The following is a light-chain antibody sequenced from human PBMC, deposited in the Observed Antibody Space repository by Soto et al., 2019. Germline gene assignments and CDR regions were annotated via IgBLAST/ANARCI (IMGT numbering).Light chain of an antibody. Sequence: EIVLTQSPGTLSLSPGERATLSCRASQSVSSSYLCWYQQKPGQAPRLLIYGASSRATGIPDRFSGSGSGTDFTLTISRLEPEDFAVYYCQQYGSSPPSFGQGTKVEIK. J-gene: IGKJ1*01. CDR3: QQYGSSPPS. CDR1: QSVSSSY. CDR2: GAS. V-gene: IGKV3-20*01.